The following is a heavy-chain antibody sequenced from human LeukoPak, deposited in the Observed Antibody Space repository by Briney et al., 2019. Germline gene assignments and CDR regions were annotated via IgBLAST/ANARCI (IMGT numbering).Heavy chain of an antibody. J-gene: IGHJ3*02. CDR2: IYYSGST. CDR3: ARAGSHTDI. CDR1: GGSISSYY. Sequence: SETLSLTCTVSGGSISSYYWSWIRQPPGKGLEWIGYIYYSGSTNYNPSLKSRVTISVDTSKNQFALKLSSATAADTAVYYCARAGSHTDIWGQGTMVTVSS. V-gene: IGHV4-59*08.